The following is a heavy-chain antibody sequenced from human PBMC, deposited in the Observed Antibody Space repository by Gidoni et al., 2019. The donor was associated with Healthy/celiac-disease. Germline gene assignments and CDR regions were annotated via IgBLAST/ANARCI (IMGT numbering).Heavy chain of an antibody. D-gene: IGHD1-26*01. CDR2: IWYDGSNK. J-gene: IGHJ4*02. Sequence: QVQLVESGGGVVQPGRSLRLSCAASGFTFSSYGMHWVRQAPGKGLEWVAVIWYDGSNKYYADSVKGRFTISRDNSKNTLYLQMNSLRAEDTAVYYCARDRGIVGAEDAELDYWGQGTLVTVSS. CDR1: GFTFSSYG. V-gene: IGHV3-33*01. CDR3: ARDRGIVGAEDAELDY.